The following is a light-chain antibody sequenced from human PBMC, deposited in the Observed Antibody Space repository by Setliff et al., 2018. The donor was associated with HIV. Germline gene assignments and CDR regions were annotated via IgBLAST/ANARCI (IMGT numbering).Light chain of an antibody. J-gene: IGKJ3*01. V-gene: IGKV1-9*01. Sequence: DIQLTQSPYFLSASVGDRVTITCRASQGISSYLAWYQQKPGKAPKLLIYAASTLQSGVPSRFSGSGSGTEFTLTISSLQPEDFATYYCQQLNSYPRGITFGPGTKVDIK. CDR2: AAS. CDR3: QQLNSYPRGIT. CDR1: QGISSY.